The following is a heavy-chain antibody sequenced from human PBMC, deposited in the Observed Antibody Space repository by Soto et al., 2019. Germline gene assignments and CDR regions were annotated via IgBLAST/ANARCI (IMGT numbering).Heavy chain of an antibody. Sequence: QVQLVQSGAEVKKPGSSVNVSCKASGGTFSSYAISWVRQAPGQGLEWMGGIIPIFGTANYAQKFQGRVTITADESTSTAYMELSSLRSEDTAVYYCAKDYDSSGYYPRVGAFDIWGQGTMVTVSS. V-gene: IGHV1-69*12. J-gene: IGHJ3*02. CDR1: GGTFSSYA. CDR2: IIPIFGTA. CDR3: AKDYDSSGYYPRVGAFDI. D-gene: IGHD3-22*01.